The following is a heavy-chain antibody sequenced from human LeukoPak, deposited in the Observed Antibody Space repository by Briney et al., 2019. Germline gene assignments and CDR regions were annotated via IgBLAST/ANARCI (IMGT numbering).Heavy chain of an antibody. Sequence: PGGSLRLSCAASGLTFSSYAMSWVRQAPGKGLEWVSAISGSGGSTYYADSVKGRFTISRDNSKNTLYRQMNSLIAEDTAVYYCARAVVVILVVITTHLVCWRRGALVGVPS. CDR2: ISGSGGST. D-gene: IGHD3-22*01. CDR1: GLTFSSYA. V-gene: IGHV3-23*01. CDR3: ARAVVVILVVITTHLVC. J-gene: IGHJ4*02.